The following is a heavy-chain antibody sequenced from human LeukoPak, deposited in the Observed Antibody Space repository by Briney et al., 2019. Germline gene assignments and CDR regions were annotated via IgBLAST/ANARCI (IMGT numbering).Heavy chain of an antibody. CDR3: AKGGISTVFHAFDI. CDR1: GLTFSSYA. V-gene: IGHV3-23*01. D-gene: IGHD3-3*01. Sequence: GGSLRLSRAASGLTFSSYAMSWVRQAPGKGLEWVSAISGDRTGTYYTDSVKGRFTISRDNSKNILFLQMNSLRVEDTAVYYCAKGGISTVFHAFDIWGQGTMVTVSS. J-gene: IGHJ3*02. CDR2: ISGDRTGT.